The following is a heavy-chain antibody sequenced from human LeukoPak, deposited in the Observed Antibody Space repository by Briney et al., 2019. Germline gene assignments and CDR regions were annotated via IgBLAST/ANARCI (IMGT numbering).Heavy chain of an antibody. CDR1: GFTFSSYA. V-gene: IGHV3-30*04. D-gene: IGHD3-16*01. CDR3: ARDDPGVGDYEGAWFDP. J-gene: IGHJ5*02. CDR2: ISYDGSNK. Sequence: PGGSLRLSCAASGFTFSSYAMHWVRQAPGKGLEWVAVISYDGSNKYYADSVKGRFTISRDNSKNTLYLQMNSLRAEDTAVYFCARDDPGVGDYEGAWFDPWGQGTLVTVSS.